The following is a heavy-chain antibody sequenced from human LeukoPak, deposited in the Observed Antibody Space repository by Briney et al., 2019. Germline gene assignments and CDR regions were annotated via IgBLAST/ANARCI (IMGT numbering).Heavy chain of an antibody. CDR3: ARGVLGPYYFDL. J-gene: IGHJ2*01. CDR2: IHYTGAT. V-gene: IGHV4-34*01. D-gene: IGHD7-27*01. Sequence: SETLSLTCAVCGGSFRGYYWSWIRQPPGKGLEWIGEIHYTGATNYKPSLKSRVTISGDPSKNQVSLRVNSMTAADTAMYYCARGVLGPYYFDLWGRGTLVTVSS. CDR1: GGSFRGYY.